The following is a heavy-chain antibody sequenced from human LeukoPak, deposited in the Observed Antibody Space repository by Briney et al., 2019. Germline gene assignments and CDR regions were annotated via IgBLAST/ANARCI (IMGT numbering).Heavy chain of an antibody. CDR3: AKRSGAPNNFDY. D-gene: IGHD1-1*01. CDR1: GFTFDDYA. Sequence: GGSLRLSCAASGFTFDDYAMHWVRQAPGKGLEWVSLISGDGGSTYYADSVKGRFTISRDNSKNSLSLQMNSLRSEDTALYFCAKRSGAPNNFDYWGQGALVTVSS. V-gene: IGHV3-43*02. J-gene: IGHJ4*02. CDR2: ISGDGGST.